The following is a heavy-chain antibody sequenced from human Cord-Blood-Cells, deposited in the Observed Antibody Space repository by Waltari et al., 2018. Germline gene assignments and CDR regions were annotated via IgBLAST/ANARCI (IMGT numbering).Heavy chain of an antibody. Sequence: QLQLQESGPGLVKPSETLSLTCTVSGGSISSSSYYWGWIRQPPGKGLEWIGSIYYSGSTYYNPSLKGRVTRSVDTSKNQFSRKLSSVTAADTAVYYCARLDFWSGYYDYWGQGTLVTVSS. J-gene: IGHJ4*02. CDR2: IYYSGST. CDR3: ARLDFWSGYYDY. D-gene: IGHD3-3*01. CDR1: GGSISSSSYY. V-gene: IGHV4-39*01.